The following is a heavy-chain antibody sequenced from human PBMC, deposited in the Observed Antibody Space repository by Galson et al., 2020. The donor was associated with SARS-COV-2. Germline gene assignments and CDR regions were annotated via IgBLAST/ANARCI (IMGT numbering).Heavy chain of an antibody. J-gene: IGHJ4*02. CDR1: GGPISSGGYY. Sequence: ASETLSLTCTVSGGPISSGGYYWSWIRQHPGKGLEWIAYIYSSGSTYYNPSLKSRLTISVDTSKNQFSLILSSVTAADTAVYYCARDNHYDSSAYYSIDYWGQGTLVTVSS. V-gene: IGHV4-31*03. CDR2: IYSSGST. CDR3: ARDNHYDSSAYYSIDY. D-gene: IGHD3-22*01.